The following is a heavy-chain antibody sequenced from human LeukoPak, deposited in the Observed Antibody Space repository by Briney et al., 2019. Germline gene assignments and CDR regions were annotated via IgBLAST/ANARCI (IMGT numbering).Heavy chain of an antibody. CDR2: IYTSGST. Sequence: MASETLSLTCTVSGGSIISTNYYWSWIRQPAGKGLEWIGRIYTSGSTNYNPSLKSRVTISVDTSKNHFSLKLSSMTAADTAVYYCARALRGYSYGRGGNYFDYWGQGTLVTVSS. V-gene: IGHV4-61*02. J-gene: IGHJ4*02. CDR3: ARALRGYSYGRGGNYFDY. D-gene: IGHD5-18*01. CDR1: GGSIISTNYY.